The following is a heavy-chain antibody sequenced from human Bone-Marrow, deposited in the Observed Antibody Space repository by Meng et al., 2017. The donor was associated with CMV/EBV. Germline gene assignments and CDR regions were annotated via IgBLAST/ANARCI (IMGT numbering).Heavy chain of an antibody. CDR3: ARERGLGFRGLNDALDI. CDR2: MNPSGGST. J-gene: IGHJ3*02. V-gene: IGHV1-8*01. CDR1: GYTFTSYD. Sequence: ASVKVSCKTSGYTFTSYDINWVRQATGQGLEWMGWMNPSGGSTSYAQKFQGRVTMTRDTSTSTVYMELSSLRSEDTAVYYCARERGLGFRGLNDALDIWGQGTMITVSS. D-gene: IGHD3/OR15-3a*01.